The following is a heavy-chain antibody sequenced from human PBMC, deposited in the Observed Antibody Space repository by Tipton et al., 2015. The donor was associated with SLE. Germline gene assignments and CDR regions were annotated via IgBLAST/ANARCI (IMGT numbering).Heavy chain of an antibody. Sequence: TLSLTCIVYGDSIINHYWAWIRLPPGKGLEWIGYIYYTGTTSYNPSLKSRVSMAVDRSKNQVSLKVSSVTAADTATYYCARAQVDTDVDRYFFFGMDVWGQGATVTVSS. CDR1: GDSIINHY. D-gene: IGHD5-18*01. CDR2: IYYTGTT. V-gene: IGHV4-59*11. CDR3: ARAQVDTDVDRYFFFGMDV. J-gene: IGHJ6*02.